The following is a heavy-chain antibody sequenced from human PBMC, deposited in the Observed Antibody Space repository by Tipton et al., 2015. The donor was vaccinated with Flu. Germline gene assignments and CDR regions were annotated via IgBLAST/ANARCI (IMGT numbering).Heavy chain of an antibody. CDR2: IYYSGSI. CDR3: AREWGDASDI. D-gene: IGHD3-16*01. J-gene: IGHJ3*02. Sequence: LRLSCTVSGGSISSHYWSWIRQPPGKGLEWIGYIYYSGSISYNPSLKSRVTISVDTSKNQFSLKLSSVTAADTAVYCCAREWGDASDIWGQGTMVTVSS. CDR1: GGSISSHY. V-gene: IGHV4-59*11.